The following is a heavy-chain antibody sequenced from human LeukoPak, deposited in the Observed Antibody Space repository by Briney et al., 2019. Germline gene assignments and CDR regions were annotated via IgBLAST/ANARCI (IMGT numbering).Heavy chain of an antibody. J-gene: IGHJ4*02. CDR1: GDSVSTNSAT. Sequence: SQTLSLTCAISGDSVSTNSATWNWIRQSPSRGLEWLGRTYYRSSWHNDYAVSVKSRIIINPDTSKNQFSLQLNSVTPEDTGVYYCARVSAVAGIFDYWGQGTLVTVSS. CDR2: TYYRSSWHN. V-gene: IGHV6-1*01. CDR3: ARVSAVAGIFDY. D-gene: IGHD6-19*01.